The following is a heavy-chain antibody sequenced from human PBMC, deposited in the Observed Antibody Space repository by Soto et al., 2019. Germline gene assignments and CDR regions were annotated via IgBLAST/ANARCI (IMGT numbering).Heavy chain of an antibody. J-gene: IGHJ5*02. Sequence: SETLSLTCVVSGYSISSGYYWAWVRQPPGKELEWIGSIYHSGETYYKPSLRSRVTVSVDTSKNQFSMKLISVTAADTAVYYCARDKRVTMIGGWFDPWGQGTPVTVSS. V-gene: IGHV4-38-2*02. CDR2: IYHSGET. D-gene: IGHD3-22*01. CDR1: GYSISSGYY. CDR3: ARDKRVTMIGGWFDP.